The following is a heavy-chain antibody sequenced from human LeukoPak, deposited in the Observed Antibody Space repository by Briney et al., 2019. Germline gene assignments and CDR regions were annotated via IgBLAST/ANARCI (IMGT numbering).Heavy chain of an antibody. CDR2: SNPNSGGT. Sequence: ASVKVSCKASGYTFTGYYMHWVRQAPGQGLEWMGWSNPNSGGTNYAQKFQGRVTMTRDTSISTAYMELSRLRSDDTAVYYCARDLSPNYDILTGYPDYWGQGTLVTVSS. D-gene: IGHD3-9*01. CDR1: GYTFTGYY. CDR3: ARDLSPNYDILTGYPDY. V-gene: IGHV1-2*02. J-gene: IGHJ4*02.